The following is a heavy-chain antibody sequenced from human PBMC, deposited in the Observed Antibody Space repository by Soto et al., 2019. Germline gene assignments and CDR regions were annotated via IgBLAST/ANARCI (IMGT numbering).Heavy chain of an antibody. J-gene: IGHJ4*02. CDR3: ARDGQLWPPAVDNH. Sequence: GASVKVSCKASGYTFTSYAMHWVRQAPGQRLEWMGWINAYNGNTKYAQKLQGRVTMTTDKSTSTAYMELRSLRSDDTAVYYCARDGQLWPPAVDNHWGQGTLVTVSS. V-gene: IGHV1-3*01. D-gene: IGHD5-18*01. CDR1: GYTFTSYA. CDR2: INAYNGNT.